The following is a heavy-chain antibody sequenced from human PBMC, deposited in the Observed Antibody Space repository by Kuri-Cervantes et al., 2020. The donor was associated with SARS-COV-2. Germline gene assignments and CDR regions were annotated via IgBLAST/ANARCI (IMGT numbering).Heavy chain of an antibody. CDR1: GFTFSSYD. J-gene: IGHJ5*02. V-gene: IGHV3-13*01. Sequence: GESLKISCAASGFTFSSYDMLWVRQATGKGLEWVSAIGTAGDTYYPGSVKGRFTISRENAKNSLYLQMNSLRAEDTAVYYCARTHLIGNWFDPWGQGTLVTVSS. D-gene: IGHD2/OR15-2a*01. CDR2: IGTAGDT. CDR3: ARTHLIGNWFDP.